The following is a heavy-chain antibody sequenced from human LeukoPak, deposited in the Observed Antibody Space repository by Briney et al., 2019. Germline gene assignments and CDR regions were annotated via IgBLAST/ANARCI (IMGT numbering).Heavy chain of an antibody. CDR1: GGSISGYY. Sequence: SETLSLTCTVSGGSISGYYWSWIRQPPGKGLEWIGYIYYSGRTNYNPSLKSRVTLSVDTSKNQVSLKLDSVTAADTALYYCANFRDGYNSLFGAFDIWGQGTMVTVSS. V-gene: IGHV4-59*01. CDR3: ANFRDGYNSLFGAFDI. D-gene: IGHD5-24*01. CDR2: IYYSGRT. J-gene: IGHJ3*02.